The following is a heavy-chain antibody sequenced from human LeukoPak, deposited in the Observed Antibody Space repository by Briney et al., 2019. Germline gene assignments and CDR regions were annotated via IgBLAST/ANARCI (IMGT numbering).Heavy chain of an antibody. CDR3: ARGGGVLAQFAP. CDR2: IYHSGNT. Sequence: SQTLSLTCAVSGGSISSGGYSWSWIRQPPGKGLEWIGYIYHSGNTYYNPSLKSRVTISVDRSKNQFSLKLSSVTAADTAVYYCARGGGVLAQFAPGGQGPRVTVS. CDR1: GGSISSGGYS. V-gene: IGHV4-30-2*01. D-gene: IGHD3-16*01. J-gene: IGHJ5*02.